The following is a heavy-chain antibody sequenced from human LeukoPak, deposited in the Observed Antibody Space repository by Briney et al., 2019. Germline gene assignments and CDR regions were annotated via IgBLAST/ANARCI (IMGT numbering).Heavy chain of an antibody. Sequence: GGSLRLSCAASGFTFSGYAMSWVRQAPGKGLEWVSAISASGDATFYADSVKGRFTISRDNSKNTLYLQMNNLRAEDTAVYYCAKERSSTWYSDDAFDVWGQGTMVIVSS. D-gene: IGHD6-13*01. J-gene: IGHJ3*01. CDR1: GFTFSGYA. CDR2: ISASGDAT. V-gene: IGHV3-23*01. CDR3: AKERSSTWYSDDAFDV.